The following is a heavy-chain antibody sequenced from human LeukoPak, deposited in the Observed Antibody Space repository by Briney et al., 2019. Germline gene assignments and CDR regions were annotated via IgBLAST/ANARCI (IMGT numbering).Heavy chain of an antibody. CDR3: ARAMFRYYFDY. V-gene: IGHV4-61*01. CDR2: IYYSGST. Sequence: PSETLSLTCTVSGYSISSGYYWGWIRQPPGKGLEWIGYIYYSGSTNYNPSLKSRVTISVDTSKNQFSLKLSSVTAADTAVYYCARAMFRYYFDYWGQGTLVTVSS. CDR1: GYSISSGYY. D-gene: IGHD3-10*02. J-gene: IGHJ4*02.